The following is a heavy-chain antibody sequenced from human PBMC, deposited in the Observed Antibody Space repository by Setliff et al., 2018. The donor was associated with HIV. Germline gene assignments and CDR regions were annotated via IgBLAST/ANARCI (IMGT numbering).Heavy chain of an antibody. J-gene: IGHJ4*01. Sequence: SVKVSCKASGDTFINYAISWVRQAPGQGLEWMGGLIPIFGTANYAQKFEGRVTITADKSKSTAYMEVNSRRFEDTAVYYCARVFYYSAGSYSLDYWGQETLVTVSS. CDR3: ARVFYYSAGSYSLDY. CDR2: LIPIFGTA. D-gene: IGHD3-10*01. CDR1: GDTFINYA. V-gene: IGHV1-69*06.